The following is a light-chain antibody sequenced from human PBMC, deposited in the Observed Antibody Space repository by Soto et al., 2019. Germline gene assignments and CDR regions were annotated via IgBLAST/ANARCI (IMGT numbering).Light chain of an antibody. CDR3: QQRSNWPQT. CDR2: SAN. Sequence: DIQMTQSPSDMSASVGDRVTITCRASQDISNFLVWFQQRLGKVPKRLMYSANRLESGVPQRFSGSGSGTEFTLTISSLEPEDFAVYYCQQRSNWPQTFGQGTKVDIK. CDR1: QDISNF. V-gene: IGKV1-17*03. J-gene: IGKJ1*01.